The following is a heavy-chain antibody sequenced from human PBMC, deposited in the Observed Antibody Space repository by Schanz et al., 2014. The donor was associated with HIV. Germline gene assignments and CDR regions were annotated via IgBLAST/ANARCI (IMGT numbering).Heavy chain of an antibody. CDR2: ISYDGINK. J-gene: IGHJ6*02. Sequence: VQLLESGGGLVQPGGSRRLSCAASGFIVSSNYMTWVRQAPGKGLEWVAVISYDGINKYYADSVKGRFTISRDNSKNTLYLQMNSLRAEDTAVYYCARSSDYYYGMDVWGQGTTVTVSS. V-gene: IGHV3-30-3*01. CDR1: GFIVSSNY. CDR3: ARSSDYYYGMDV.